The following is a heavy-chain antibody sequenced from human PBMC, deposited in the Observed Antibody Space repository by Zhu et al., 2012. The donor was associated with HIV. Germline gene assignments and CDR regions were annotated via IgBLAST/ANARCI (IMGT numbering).Heavy chain of an antibody. V-gene: IGHV4-59*11. D-gene: IGHD1-1*01. CDR2: MYSSEST. CDR3: ARSVKGQLVFDS. J-gene: IGHJ4*02. Sequence: QVQLQESGPGLVKPSETLSLTCTVSGGSMSSHYWNWIRQPPGKGLQWIGYMYSSESTKYNFSLKSRVAISLDTSNNQFSLTLSSVTTADTAVYYCARSVKGQLVFDSWGQGALVTVSS. CDR1: GGSMSSHY.